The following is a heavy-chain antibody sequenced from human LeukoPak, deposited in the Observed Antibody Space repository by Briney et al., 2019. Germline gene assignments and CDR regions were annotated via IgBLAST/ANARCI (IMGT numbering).Heavy chain of an antibody. CDR2: ISAYNGNT. CDR3: ARQLTVTTSHWFDP. V-gene: IGHV1-18*01. CDR1: GYTFTSYG. Sequence: ASVKVSCKASGYTFTSYGISWVRQAPGQGLEWMGWISAYNGNTNYAQKLQGRVTMTTDTSTSIAYMELRRLRSDDTAVYYCARQLTVTTSHWFDPWGQGTILTVSS. J-gene: IGHJ5*02. D-gene: IGHD4-17*01.